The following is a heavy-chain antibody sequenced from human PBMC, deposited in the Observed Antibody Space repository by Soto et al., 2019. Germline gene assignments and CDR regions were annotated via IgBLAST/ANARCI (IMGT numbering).Heavy chain of an antibody. D-gene: IGHD5-18*01. J-gene: IGHJ4*02. CDR1: GGSISSGGYY. CDR2: IYYSGST. V-gene: IGHV4-31*03. CDR3: ARSGYSYGPNPLLY. Sequence: QVQLQESGPGLVKPPQTLSLTCTVSGGSISSGGYYWSWIRQHPGKGLEWIGYIYYSGSTYYNPSLKSRVTISVDTSKNQFSLKLRSVTAADTAVYYCARSGYSYGPNPLLYWGQGTLVTVSS.